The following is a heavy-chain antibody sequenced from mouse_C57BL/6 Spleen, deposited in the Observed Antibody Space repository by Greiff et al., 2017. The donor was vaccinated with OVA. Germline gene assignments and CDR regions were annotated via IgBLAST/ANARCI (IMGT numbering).Heavy chain of an antibody. CDR2: IYPGDGDT. J-gene: IGHJ2*01. D-gene: IGHD2-1*01. CDR3: ARTPFYYGNYFDY. Sequence: LQESGPELVKPGASVKISCKASGYAFSSSWMNWVKQRPGKGLEWIGRIYPGDGDTNYNGKFKGKATLTADKSSSTAYMQLSSLTSEDSAVYFCARTPFYYGNYFDYWGQGTTLTVSS. V-gene: IGHV1-82*01. CDR1: GYAFSSSW.